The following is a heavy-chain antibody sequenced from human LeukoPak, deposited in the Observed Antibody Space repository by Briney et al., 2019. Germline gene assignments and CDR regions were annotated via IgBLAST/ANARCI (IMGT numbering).Heavy chain of an antibody. CDR2: ISSSSSTI. D-gene: IGHD1-20*01. CDR1: GFTFSSYS. CDR3: AREITSLINYLDY. V-gene: IGHV3-48*04. Sequence: GGSLRLSCAASGFTFSSYSMNWVRQAPGKGLEWVSYISSSSSTIYYADSVKGRFTISRDNAKNSLFVQMNSLRAEDTAVYYCAREITSLINYLDYWGRGTLVTVSS. J-gene: IGHJ4*02.